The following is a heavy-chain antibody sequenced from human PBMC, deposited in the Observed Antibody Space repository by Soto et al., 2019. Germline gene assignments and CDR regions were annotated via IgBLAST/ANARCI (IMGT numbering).Heavy chain of an antibody. J-gene: IGHJ4*02. CDR1: GGSISSSSYY. Sequence: TSETLSLTCTVSGGSISSSSYYWGWIRQPPGKGLEWIGSIFYSGSTYYNPSLKSRVTISVDTSKNQFSLKLSSVTAADTAVYYCARPLGGSGSYYIGYWGQGTLVTVSS. D-gene: IGHD3-10*01. CDR3: ARPLGGSGSYYIGY. V-gene: IGHV4-39*01. CDR2: IFYSGST.